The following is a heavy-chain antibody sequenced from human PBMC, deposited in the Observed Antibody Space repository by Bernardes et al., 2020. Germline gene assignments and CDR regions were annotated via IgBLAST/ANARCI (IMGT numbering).Heavy chain of an antibody. V-gene: IGHV3-7*01. CDR3: ARGYSYSWDEHFDY. D-gene: IGHD3-16*02. Sequence: LRLSCAASGFTFSSYWMNWVRQAPGKGLEWVANIRQDGSEKYYVDSVKGRFTISRDNAKNSLYLQMNNLRAEDTAVYYCARGYSYSWDEHFDYWGQGTLVTVSS. CDR1: GFTFSSYW. CDR2: IRQDGSEK. J-gene: IGHJ4*02.